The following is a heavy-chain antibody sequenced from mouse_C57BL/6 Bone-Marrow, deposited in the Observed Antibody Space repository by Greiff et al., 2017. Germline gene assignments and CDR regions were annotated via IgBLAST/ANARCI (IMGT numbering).Heavy chain of an antibody. CDR2: ISDGGSYT. J-gene: IGHJ2*01. V-gene: IGHV5-4*01. CDR3: ARDWILRFLFDY. Sequence: DVKLVESGGGLVKPGGSLKLSCAASGFTFSSYAMSWVRQTPEKRLEWVATISDGGSYTYYPDNVKGRFTISRDNAKNNLYLQMSHLKSEDTAMYYCARDWILRFLFDYWGQGTTLTVSS. D-gene: IGHD1-1*01. CDR1: GFTFSSYA.